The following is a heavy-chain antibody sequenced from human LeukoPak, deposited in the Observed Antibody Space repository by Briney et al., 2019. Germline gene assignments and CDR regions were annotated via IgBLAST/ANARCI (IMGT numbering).Heavy chain of an antibody. CDR1: GGSISGYY. J-gene: IGHJ3*02. D-gene: IGHD3-9*01. CDR2: IYYSGST. CDR3: ARARYYDILTGYYNEYAFDI. Sequence: PSETLSLTCTVSGGSISGYYWSWIRQPPGKGLEWIGYIYYSGSTNYNPSLKSRVTISVDTSKNQFSLKLSSVTAADTAVYYCARARYYDILTGYYNEYAFDIWGQGTMVTVSS. V-gene: IGHV4-59*01.